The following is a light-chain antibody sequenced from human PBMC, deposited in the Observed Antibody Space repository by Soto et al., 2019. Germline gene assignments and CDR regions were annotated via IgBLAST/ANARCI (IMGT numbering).Light chain of an antibody. Sequence: QSVLTQPPSASGSPGQSVTISCTGTSSDVGGYNYVSWYQQHPGKAPKLMIYEVSKRPSGVPARFSGSKSGNTASLTVSGLQAEDEADYYCSSYAGSNTHVVFGGGTKVTVL. CDR1: SSDVGGYNY. J-gene: IGLJ2*01. CDR2: EVS. CDR3: SSYAGSNTHVV. V-gene: IGLV2-8*01.